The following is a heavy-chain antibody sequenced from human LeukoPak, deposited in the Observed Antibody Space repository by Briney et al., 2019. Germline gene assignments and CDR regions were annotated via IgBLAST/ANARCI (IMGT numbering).Heavy chain of an antibody. V-gene: IGHV1-18*01. Sequence: ASVKVSCKASGGTFSSYAISWVRQAPGQGLEWMGWISADNGNTKYGQKVHGRVTMTTDTSTTTAYMELRSLRSDDTAVYYCARNQLPRVYYYYMDVWGKGTTVTVSS. J-gene: IGHJ6*03. CDR1: GGTFSSYA. CDR3: ARNQLPRVYYYYMDV. D-gene: IGHD2-2*01. CDR2: ISADNGNT.